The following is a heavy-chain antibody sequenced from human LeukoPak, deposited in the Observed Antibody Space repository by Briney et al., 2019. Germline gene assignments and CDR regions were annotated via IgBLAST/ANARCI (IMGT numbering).Heavy chain of an antibody. Sequence: ASETLSLTCTVSGGSICSYYWSWIRQPPGKGLEWIGYIYYSGSTNYNPSLKSRVTISVDTSKNQFSLKLSSVTAADTAVYYCARDPGIAAAGTGVNWFDPWGQGTLVTVSS. CDR3: ARDPGIAAAGTGVNWFDP. CDR1: GGSICSYY. D-gene: IGHD6-13*01. J-gene: IGHJ5*02. V-gene: IGHV4-59*01. CDR2: IYYSGST.